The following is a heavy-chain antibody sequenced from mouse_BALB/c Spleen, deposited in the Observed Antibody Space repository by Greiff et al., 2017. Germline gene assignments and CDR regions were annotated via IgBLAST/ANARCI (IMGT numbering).Heavy chain of an antibody. J-gene: IGHJ3*01. CDR2: IYPGDGDT. V-gene: IGHV1-87*01. CDR1: GYTFTSYW. D-gene: IGHD1-1*01. Sequence: VQLQESGAELARPGASVKLSCKASGYTFTSYWMQWVKQRPGQGLEWIGAIYPGDGDTRYTQKFKGKATLTADKSSSTAYMQLSSLASEDSAVYYCAREGNYYGSSFAYWGQGTLVTVSA. CDR3: AREGNYYGSSFAY.